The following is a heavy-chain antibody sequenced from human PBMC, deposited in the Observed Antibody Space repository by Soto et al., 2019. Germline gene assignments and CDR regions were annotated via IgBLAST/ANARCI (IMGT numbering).Heavy chain of an antibody. J-gene: IGHJ5*01. V-gene: IGHV2-5*02. CDR1: GFSLSTSGVG. CDR3: AHRARNSWFDS. CDR2: IYWDDDK. Sequence: QITLKESGPTLLKHTQTITLTCTFSGFSLSTSGVGVVWIRQTPGKALEWLALIYWDDDKRYNPFLKSRLTITYNTTKDHVMNITTNMDPVDTDTYYWAHRARNSWFDSWGQGTLVTVAS.